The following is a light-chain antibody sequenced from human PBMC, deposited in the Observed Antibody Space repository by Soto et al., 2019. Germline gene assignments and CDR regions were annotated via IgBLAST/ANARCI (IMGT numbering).Light chain of an antibody. CDR2: GAS. V-gene: IGKV3-20*01. J-gene: IGKJ5*01. Sequence: EIVLTQSPGTLSLSPGERATLSCLASQSVSNNYLAWYQQKPGQAPRLLIYGASNRATGIPDRFSGGGSGTDFSLTISRLDPEDFAVYYCQQYSSSPITFGQGTRLEI. CDR1: QSVSNNY. CDR3: QQYSSSPIT.